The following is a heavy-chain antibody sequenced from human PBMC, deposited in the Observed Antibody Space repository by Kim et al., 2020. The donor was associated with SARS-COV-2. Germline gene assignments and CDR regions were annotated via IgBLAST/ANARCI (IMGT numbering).Heavy chain of an antibody. V-gene: IGHV6-1*01. J-gene: IGHJ4*02. CDR1: GDSVSSNSVG. D-gene: IGHD6-13*01. CDR3: ARSSSWFYDY. Sequence: SQTLSLTCAISGDSVSSNSVGWHWIRQSPSRGLEWLGRTYYRSKWYTDFAESVKSRIFINPDTSKNQFSLQMNSVTAEDTAVYYCARSSSWFYDYWGQGTLVTVSS. CDR2: TYYRSKWYT.